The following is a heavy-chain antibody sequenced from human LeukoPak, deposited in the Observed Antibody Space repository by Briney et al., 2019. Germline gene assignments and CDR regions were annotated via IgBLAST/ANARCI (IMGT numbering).Heavy chain of an antibody. D-gene: IGHD3-9*01. V-gene: IGHV4-34*01. Sequence: SETLSLTCAVYGGSITGYYWSWVRQTPGRGLEWVAEIHYTGATNYNPSLKGRATISTDKSKNQFYLRLSSVTAADTAVYYCARGNILTGYCVDFWGQGALVTVSS. J-gene: IGHJ4*02. CDR2: IHYTGAT. CDR1: GGSITGYY. CDR3: ARGNILTGYCVDF.